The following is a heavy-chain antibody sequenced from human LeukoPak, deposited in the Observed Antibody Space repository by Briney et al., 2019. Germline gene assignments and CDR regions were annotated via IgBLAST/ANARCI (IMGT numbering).Heavy chain of an antibody. J-gene: IGHJ5*02. D-gene: IGHD3-22*01. CDR3: ARHYDDSSGYYYDGFWFDP. Sequence: SETLSLTCAVSGYSISSGYYWGWIRQPPGKGLEWIGSIYHSGSTYYNPSLKSRVTISVDTSKNQFFLKLSSVTAADTAVYYCARHYDDSSGYYYDGFWFDPWGQGTLVTVSS. V-gene: IGHV4-38-2*01. CDR2: IYHSGST. CDR1: GYSISSGYY.